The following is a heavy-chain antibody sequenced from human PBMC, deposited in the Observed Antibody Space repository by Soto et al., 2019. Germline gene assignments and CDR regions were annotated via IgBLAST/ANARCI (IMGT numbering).Heavy chain of an antibody. V-gene: IGHV4-34*01. CDR2: INHSGST. Sequence: SETLSLTCAVYGGSFSGYYWSWIRQPPGKGLEWIGEINHSGSTNYNPSLKSRVTISVDTSKNQFSLKLSSVTAADTAVYYCARVRQNWNFEYWGQGTLVTVSS. D-gene: IGHD3-16*01. CDR3: ARVRQNWNFEY. J-gene: IGHJ4*02. CDR1: GGSFSGYY.